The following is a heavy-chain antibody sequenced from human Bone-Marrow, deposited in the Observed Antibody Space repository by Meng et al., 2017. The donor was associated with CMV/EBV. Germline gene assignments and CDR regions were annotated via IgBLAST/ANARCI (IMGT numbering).Heavy chain of an antibody. D-gene: IGHD3-3*01. CDR3: AKGGWLAYYDFWSGYPNFDY. CDR2: ISYDGSNK. CDR1: GFTFSSYA. Sequence: GGSLRLSCAASGFTFSSYAMHWVRQAPGKGLEWVAVISYDGSNKYYADSVKGRFTISRDNSKNTLYLQMNSLRAEDTAVYYCAKGGWLAYYDFWSGYPNFDYWGQGPLVTFYS. J-gene: IGHJ4*02. V-gene: IGHV3-30-3*01.